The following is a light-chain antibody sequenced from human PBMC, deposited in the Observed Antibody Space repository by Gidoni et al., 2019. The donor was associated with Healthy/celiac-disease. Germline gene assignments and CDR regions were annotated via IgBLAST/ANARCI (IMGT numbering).Light chain of an antibody. CDR3: QQRSNWPRT. CDR2: DAS. CDR1: QSVSSY. J-gene: IGKJ2*01. V-gene: IGKV3-11*01. Sequence: DIVLTQSPTTLSLSPGERATLSCSASQSVSSYLAWYQQKPGQAPRLLIYDASNRATGIPARFSGSGSGTDFTLTISSLEPEDFAVYYCQQRSNWPRTFGQXTKLEIK.